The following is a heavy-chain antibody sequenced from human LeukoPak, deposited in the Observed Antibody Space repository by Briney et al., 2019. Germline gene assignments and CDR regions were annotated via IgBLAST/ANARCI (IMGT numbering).Heavy chain of an antibody. V-gene: IGHV3-23*01. Sequence: GGSLRLSCAASGFTFSSYAMSWVRQAPGKGLEWVSAISGSGGSTYYADSVKGRFTISRDNSENTLYLQMNSLRAEDTAVYYCALPRRVAVAGTRGYFDYWGQGTLVTVSS. J-gene: IGHJ4*02. CDR3: ALPRRVAVAGTRGYFDY. CDR2: ISGSGGST. D-gene: IGHD6-19*01. CDR1: GFTFSSYA.